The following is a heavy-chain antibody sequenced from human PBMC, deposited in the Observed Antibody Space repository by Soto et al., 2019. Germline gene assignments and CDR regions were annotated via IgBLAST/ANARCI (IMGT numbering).Heavy chain of an antibody. CDR2: ISGSGGTT. CDR1: GFTFSNYA. D-gene: IGHD6-25*01. Sequence: EVQLLESGGGLVQPGRSLRLSCAASGFTFSNYAMSWGRQAPGQGLDWVSAISGSGGTTYYADSVKGRFTISRDNSKNTLFPQMNSLRAEDAAVYYCAKFFVETGSNSGWPWSFHYWGQGTLVTVSS. CDR3: AKFFVETGSNSGWPWSFHY. V-gene: IGHV3-23*01. J-gene: IGHJ4*02.